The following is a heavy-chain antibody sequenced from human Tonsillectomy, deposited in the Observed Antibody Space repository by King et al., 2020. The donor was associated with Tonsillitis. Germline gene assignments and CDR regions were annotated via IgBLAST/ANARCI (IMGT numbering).Heavy chain of an antibody. D-gene: IGHD3-22*01. CDR3: ARDGMDYYDSSVTGKRYWFAH. V-gene: IGHV1-69*01. Sequence: VQLVQSGAEVKKPGSSVKVSCKASGGTFSSYAISWVRQAPGQGLEWMGGIIPIFGTAIYAQKFQGRVTIIADESTSTAYMELSSLRSEDTAVYYCARDGMDYYDSSVTGKRYWFAHWGQGTLVTVSS. J-gene: IGHJ5*02. CDR2: IIPIFGTA. CDR1: GGTFSSYA.